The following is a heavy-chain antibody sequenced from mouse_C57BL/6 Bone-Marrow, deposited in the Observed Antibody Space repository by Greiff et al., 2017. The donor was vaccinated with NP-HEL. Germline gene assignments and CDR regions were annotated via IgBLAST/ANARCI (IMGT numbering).Heavy chain of an antibody. CDR1: GFTFSDFF. J-gene: IGHJ2*01. D-gene: IGHD1-1*01. V-gene: IGHV7-1*01. Sequence: EVKLMESGGGLVQSGRSLRLSCATSGFTFSDFFMEWVRQAPGKGLEWIAASRNKANDYTTEYSASVKGRFIVSRDTSQSILYLQMNALRAEDTAIYYCARDRVLRYFDYWGPGTTLTVSS. CDR3: ARDRVLRYFDY. CDR2: SRNKANDYTT.